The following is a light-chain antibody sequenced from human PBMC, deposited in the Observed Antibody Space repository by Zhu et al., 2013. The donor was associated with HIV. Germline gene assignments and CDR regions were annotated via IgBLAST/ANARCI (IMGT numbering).Light chain of an antibody. Sequence: EIVLTQSPGTLSLSQGERATLSCRASQSVSSSFLVWYQQKAGQAPRLLIYGASSRATDIPDRFSGSGSGTDFTLTISRLEPEDSAVYYCQQYGDSAWTFGQGTKVEIK. CDR3: QQYGDSAWT. V-gene: IGKV3-20*01. CDR1: QSVSSSF. J-gene: IGKJ1*01. CDR2: GAS.